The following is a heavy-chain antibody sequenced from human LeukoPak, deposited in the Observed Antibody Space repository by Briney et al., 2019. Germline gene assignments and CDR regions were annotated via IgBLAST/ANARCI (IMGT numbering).Heavy chain of an antibody. V-gene: IGHV3-72*01. CDR1: GFTFSDYY. CDR2: IRNKANSYTS. J-gene: IGHJ4*02. D-gene: IGHD6-13*01. CDR3: TRRAVAGALDY. Sequence: GGSLRLSCAASGFTFSDYYMDWVRQAPGKRLEWVGRIRNKANSYTSEYAASVKGRFTISRDDSKNSLYLQMNSLKTEDTAVYYCTRRAVAGALDYWGQGTLVTVSS.